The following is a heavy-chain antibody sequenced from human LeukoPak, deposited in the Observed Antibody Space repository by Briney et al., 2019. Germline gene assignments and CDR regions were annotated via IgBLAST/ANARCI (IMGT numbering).Heavy chain of an antibody. CDR1: GYSFTSYW. CDR3: ARHRLGSYSRNHAFDI. CDR2: IDPSDSYT. V-gene: IGHV5-10-1*01. J-gene: IGHJ3*02. Sequence: GESLKISCKGSGYSFTSYWISWVRQMPGKGLEWMGRIDPSDSYTNYSPSFQGHVTISADKSISTAYLQWSSLKASDTAMYYCARHRLGSYSRNHAFDIWGQGTMVTVSS. D-gene: IGHD1-26*01.